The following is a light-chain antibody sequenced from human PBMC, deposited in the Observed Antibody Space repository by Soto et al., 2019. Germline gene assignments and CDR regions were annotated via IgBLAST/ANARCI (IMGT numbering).Light chain of an antibody. CDR1: QGISNY. V-gene: IGKV1-9*01. J-gene: IGKJ4*01. CDR2: SAS. Sequence: DIQLTQSPSFLSASVGDRVTITCRASQGISNYLAWYQQKPGKAPELLVYSASTVQSGVPSRFSGGGSDTEFSLTIGTLQPEDFATYYCLQLNRYPLTFGGGTKVDIK. CDR3: LQLNRYPLT.